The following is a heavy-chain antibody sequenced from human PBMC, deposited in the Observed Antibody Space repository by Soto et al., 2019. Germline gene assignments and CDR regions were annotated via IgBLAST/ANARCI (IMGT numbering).Heavy chain of an antibody. CDR2: IYYSGST. Sequence: SETLSLTCTVSGGSISSYYWSWIRQPPGKGLEWIGYIYYSGSTNYNPSLKSRVTISVDTSKNQFSLKLSSVTAADTAVYYCARARSSGAWYWGQGTLVTVSS. V-gene: IGHV4-59*01. D-gene: IGHD3-22*01. CDR3: ARARSSGAWY. J-gene: IGHJ4*02. CDR1: GGSISSYY.